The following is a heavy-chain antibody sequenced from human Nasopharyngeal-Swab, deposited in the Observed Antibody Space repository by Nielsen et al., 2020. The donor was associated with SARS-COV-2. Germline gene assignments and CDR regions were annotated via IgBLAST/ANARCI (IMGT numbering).Heavy chain of an antibody. Sequence: ASVKVSCKESGYTFTSYYMHWVRQAPGQRLEWMGWINAGNGNTKYSQKFQGRVTITRDTSASTAYMELSSLRSEDTAVYYCARGLGIFGFPRGGMDVWGQGTTVTVSS. CDR3: ARGLGIFGFPRGGMDV. CDR1: GYTFTSYY. D-gene: IGHD3-3*01. CDR2: INAGNGNT. V-gene: IGHV1-3*01. J-gene: IGHJ6*02.